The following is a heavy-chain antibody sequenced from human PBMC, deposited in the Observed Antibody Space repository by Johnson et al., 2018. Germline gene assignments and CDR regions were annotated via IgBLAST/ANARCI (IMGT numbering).Heavy chain of an antibody. V-gene: IGHV4-59*01. D-gene: IGHD1/OR15-1a*01. Sequence: VQLQESGPGLVKPSETLSLTCTVSGGSISSDYWSWIRQPPGKGLEWIGYIYYSGSTNYSPSLKSLVTILVDRSKNQFSLKLSSVTAADTAVYYCARDNKKYAFDIWGQGTMVTVSS. CDR1: GGSISSDY. CDR3: ARDNKKYAFDI. J-gene: IGHJ3*02. CDR2: IYYSGST.